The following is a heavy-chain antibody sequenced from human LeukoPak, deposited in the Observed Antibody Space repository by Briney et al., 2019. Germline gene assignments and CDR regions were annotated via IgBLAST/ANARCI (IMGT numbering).Heavy chain of an antibody. Sequence: ASVKVSCKASGYTFTSYYMHWVRQAPGQGLEWMGIINPSGGSTSYAQKFQGRVTMTRDTSTSTVYMELSSLTSEDTAVYYRARDSSHYYDSSGYYSGYFQHSGHGTLVTVSS. CDR3: ARDSSHYYDSSGYYSGYFQH. V-gene: IGHV1-46*01. CDR1: GYTFTSYY. CDR2: INPSGGST. D-gene: IGHD3-22*01. J-gene: IGHJ1*01.